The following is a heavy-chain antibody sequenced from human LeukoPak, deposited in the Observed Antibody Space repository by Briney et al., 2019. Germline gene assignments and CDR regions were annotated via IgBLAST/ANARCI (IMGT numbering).Heavy chain of an antibody. D-gene: IGHD2-15*01. J-gene: IGHJ4*02. CDR1: GFTFSSYS. CDR3: AKDTTDIVVVVAAWSSGFDY. V-gene: IGHV3-30*02. CDR2: IRYDGSNK. Sequence: PGGSLRLSCAASGFTFSSYSMNWVRQAPGKGLEWVAFIRYDGSNKYYADSVKGRFTISRDNSKNTLYLQMNSLRAEDTAVYYCAKDTTDIVVVVAAWSSGFDYWGQGTLVTVSS.